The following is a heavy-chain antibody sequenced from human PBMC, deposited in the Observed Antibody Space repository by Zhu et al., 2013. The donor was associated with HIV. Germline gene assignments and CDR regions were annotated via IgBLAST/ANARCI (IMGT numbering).Heavy chain of an antibody. V-gene: IGHV1-69*06. CDR1: GGTFSSYA. J-gene: IGHJ4*02. CDR2: IIPIFGTA. Sequence: QVQLVQSGAEVKKPGSSVKVSCKASGGTFSSYAISWVRQAPGQGLEWMGGIIPIFGTANYAQKFQGRVTITADKSTSTAYMELSSLRSEDTAVYYCARGRLKLGYCSGGSCYESAYYFDYWGQGTLVTVSS. D-gene: IGHD2-15*01. CDR3: ARGRLKLGYCSGGSCYESAYYFDY.